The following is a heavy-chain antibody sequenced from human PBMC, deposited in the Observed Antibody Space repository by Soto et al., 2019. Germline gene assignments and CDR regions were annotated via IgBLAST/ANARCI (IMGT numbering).Heavy chain of an antibody. CDR2: FDPEDGET. J-gene: IGHJ4*02. D-gene: IGHD6-13*01. Sequence: GASVKVSCKVSGYTLTELSMHWVRQAPGKGLEWMGGFDPEDGETIYAQKFQGRVTTTEDTSTDTAYMELSSLCSEDTAVYYCATLIAAAAREYWGQGTLVTVSS. V-gene: IGHV1-24*01. CDR3: ATLIAAAAREY. CDR1: GYTLTELS.